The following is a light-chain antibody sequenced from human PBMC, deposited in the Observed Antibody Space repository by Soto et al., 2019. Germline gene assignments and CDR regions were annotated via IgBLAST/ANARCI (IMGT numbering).Light chain of an antibody. CDR2: STT. J-gene: IGLJ2*01. CDR1: SSNIGTNT. Sequence: QSALTQPPSASGTPGKGVTTSCPGGSSNIGTNTVNWYHQFPGPAPQLLLFSTTQRPSGVPGRFSGSKSGTSASLAISGLQSEDEADYYCAAWDGSLDVVLFGGGTKLTVL. V-gene: IGLV1-44*01. CDR3: AAWDGSLDVVL.